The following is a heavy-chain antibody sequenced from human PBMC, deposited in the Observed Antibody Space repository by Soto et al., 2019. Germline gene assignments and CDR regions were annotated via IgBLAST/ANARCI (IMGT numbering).Heavy chain of an antibody. CDR3: ARENKYGETI. CDR2: IYHRGST. CDR1: GGSISSGGYS. J-gene: IGHJ3*02. V-gene: IGHV4-30-2*01. D-gene: IGHD4-17*01. Sequence: QLQLQESGSGLVTPSQTLSLTCAVSGGSISSGGYSWSWIRQPPGKGLEWIGYIYHRGSTYYNPSLKGRVTRSVDRSNNQFSLKLSSVTAADTAVYYCARENKYGETIWGHGTMVTVS.